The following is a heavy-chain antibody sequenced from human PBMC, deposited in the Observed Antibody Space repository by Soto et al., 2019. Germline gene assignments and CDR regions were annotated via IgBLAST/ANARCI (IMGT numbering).Heavy chain of an antibody. J-gene: IGHJ4*02. Sequence: QVQLLQSGAEVKKPGASVKVSCKASGYMFNTYGITWVRQAPGQGLEWMGWISVYNGNIDYAQKFECRVTMTIDTSTSTAYMDLKSLTSDDTAVYYCARTYGSGDYFLPFEYWGQGPPVSVSS. CDR3: ARTYGSGDYFLPFEY. CDR2: ISVYNGNI. V-gene: IGHV1-18*01. D-gene: IGHD3-10*01. CDR1: GYMFNTYG.